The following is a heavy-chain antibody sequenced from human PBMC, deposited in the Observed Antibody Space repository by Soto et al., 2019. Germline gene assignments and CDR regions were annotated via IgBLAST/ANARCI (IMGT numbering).Heavy chain of an antibody. CDR3: ARSRWDTHYYYYFMDV. D-gene: IGHD1-26*01. Sequence: SETLSLTCAVSGGSISSGGYSWSWIRQPPGKGLEWIGYIYHSGSTYYNPSLKSRVTISVDRSKNQFSLKLSSVTAADTAFYYCARSRWDTHYYYYFMDVWGKGTTVTVSS. CDR1: GGSISSGGYS. CDR2: IYHSGST. V-gene: IGHV4-30-2*02. J-gene: IGHJ6*03.